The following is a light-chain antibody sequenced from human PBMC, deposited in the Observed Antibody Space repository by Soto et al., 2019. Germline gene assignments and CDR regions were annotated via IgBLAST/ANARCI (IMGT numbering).Light chain of an antibody. CDR1: QSVSSSY. CDR2: GAS. V-gene: IGKV3-20*01. CDR3: QQYGSSPLT. J-gene: IGKJ4*01. Sequence: EILLTQSPGTLSLSPVERATLSCRPSQSVSSSYLAWYQQKPGQAPRPLIYGASSRATGIPDRFSGSGSGTDFTLPISTLEPEDFAVYYCQQYGSSPLTFGGGTKV.